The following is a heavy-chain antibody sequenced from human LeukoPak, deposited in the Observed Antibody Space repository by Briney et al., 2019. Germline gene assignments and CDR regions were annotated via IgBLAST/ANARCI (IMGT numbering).Heavy chain of an antibody. CDR3: ARLGLHGSGTYYFFDY. CDR2: IDPNTGDT. CDR1: EQFLTGYF. V-gene: IGHV1-2*06. Sequence: ASVKVSCKASEQFLTGYFIHWVRQAPGQGLEWVGRIDPNTGDTIYAQNFQGRVTVTSATSISTAYMELSRLTSDDTAVYFCARLGLHGSGTYYFFDYWGQGTLVTVSS. J-gene: IGHJ4*02. D-gene: IGHD3-10*01.